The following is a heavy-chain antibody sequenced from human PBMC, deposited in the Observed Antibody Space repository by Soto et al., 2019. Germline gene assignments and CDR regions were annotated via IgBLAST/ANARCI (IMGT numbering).Heavy chain of an antibody. Sequence: QVQLVQSGAEMKKPGSSVKVSCQSSGGTFNTYAMNWVRQAPGQGPEWMGDISPMFGAATYAPKFQGRVTITADESTGTSYMQLSSLTSADTALYFCAREVQVHTPAFVYWGQGTLVTVSS. CDR3: AREVQVHTPAFVY. CDR2: ISPMFGAA. CDR1: GGTFNTYA. J-gene: IGHJ4*02. D-gene: IGHD3-10*01. V-gene: IGHV1-69*19.